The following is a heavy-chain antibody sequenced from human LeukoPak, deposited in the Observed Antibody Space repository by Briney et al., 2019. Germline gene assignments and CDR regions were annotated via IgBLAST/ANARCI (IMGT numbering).Heavy chain of an antibody. CDR3: ARERGLFGVTTNWFDP. V-gene: IGHV3-20*01. CDR2: INWNGGST. CDR1: GFTFDDYG. Sequence: PGGSLRLSCAASGFTFDDYGMSWVRQAPGKGLELVSGINWNGGSTGYADSVKGRFTISRDNAKNSLYLQMNSLRAEDTALYHCARERGLFGVTTNWFDPWGQGTLVTVSS. J-gene: IGHJ5*02. D-gene: IGHD4-11*01.